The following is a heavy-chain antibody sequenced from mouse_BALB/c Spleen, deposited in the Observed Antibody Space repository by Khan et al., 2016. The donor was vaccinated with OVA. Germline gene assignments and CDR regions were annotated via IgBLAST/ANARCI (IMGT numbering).Heavy chain of an antibody. V-gene: IGHV3-2*02. CDR1: GYSITSDYA. Sequence: EVQLQQSGPGLVKPSQSLSLTCTVTGYSITSDYAWNWIRKFPGNKLEWMGYITYSGSTSYRPSLQSRISINRDTSKNQFFLQLNSVTTEDTATYYCAMGRTYWGQGTLVTVSA. J-gene: IGHJ3*01. CDR3: AMGRTY. D-gene: IGHD4-1*01. CDR2: ITYSGST.